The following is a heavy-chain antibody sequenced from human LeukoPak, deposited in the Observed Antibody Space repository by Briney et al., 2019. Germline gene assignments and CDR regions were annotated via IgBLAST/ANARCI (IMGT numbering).Heavy chain of an antibody. J-gene: IGHJ5*02. V-gene: IGHV4-59*01. CDR2: IYYSGST. CDR1: GGSISTYF. CDR3: ARDWSDFWSGMFDP. Sequence: SETLSLTCTVSGGSISTYFWSWIRQPPGKGLEWIGFIYYSGSTNYSPSLKSRVTMSVDTSKNQFSLKLSSVTAADTAVYYCARDWSDFWSGMFDPWGQGTLVTVSS. D-gene: IGHD3-3*01.